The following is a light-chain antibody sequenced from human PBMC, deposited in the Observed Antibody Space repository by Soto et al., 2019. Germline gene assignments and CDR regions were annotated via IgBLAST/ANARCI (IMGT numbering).Light chain of an antibody. CDR2: GAS. J-gene: IGKJ2*01. V-gene: IGKV3-20*01. Sequence: EIVLTQSPGTLSLSPGERATLSCRASQSVSSSYLAWYQQKPGQAPRLLIYGASSRATGIPDRFSGSGSGTDFTRTISRLEPEDFAVYYCQQYRNSLYTFGQGTKLAIK. CDR1: QSVSSSY. CDR3: QQYRNSLYT.